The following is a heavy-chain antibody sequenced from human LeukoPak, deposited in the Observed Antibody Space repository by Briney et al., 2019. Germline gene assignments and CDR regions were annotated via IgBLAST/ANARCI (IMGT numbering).Heavy chain of an antibody. J-gene: IGHJ4*02. Sequence: SETLSLTCTVSGGSISSSSYYWGWIRQPPGKGLEWIGSVYYSGSTYYNPSLKSRVTISVDTSKNQFSLKLSSVAAADTAVYYCARLWSGGNGDYWGQGTLVTVSS. CDR3: ARLWSGGNGDY. V-gene: IGHV4-39*01. D-gene: IGHD2-15*01. CDR2: VYYSGST. CDR1: GGSISSSSYY.